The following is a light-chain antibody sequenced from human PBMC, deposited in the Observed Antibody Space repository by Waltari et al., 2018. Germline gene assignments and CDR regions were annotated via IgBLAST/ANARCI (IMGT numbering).Light chain of an antibody. CDR3: QQYGISLPIT. V-gene: IGKV3-20*01. CDR1: QSVSSSY. Sequence: PGTLSLSPGERATLSCRASQSVSSSYLAWYQQKPGQAPRLLIYGASSRATGIPDRFSGSGSETDFTLTISRLEPEDFAVYFCQQYGISLPITFGQGTRLEIK. J-gene: IGKJ5*01. CDR2: GAS.